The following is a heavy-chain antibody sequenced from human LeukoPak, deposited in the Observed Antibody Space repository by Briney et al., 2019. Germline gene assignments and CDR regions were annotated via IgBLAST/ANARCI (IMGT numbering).Heavy chain of an antibody. V-gene: IGHV1-69*13. D-gene: IGHD2-15*01. J-gene: IGHJ6*03. CDR3: ARCGGGTTCPSYYYFYMDV. CDR2: IIPVFAIA. Sequence: ASVKVSCKASGGNFGSYAINWVRQAPGQGLEWMGGIIPVFAIANYAQEFQGRVTITADESTSTAYMELSSLRSEDTAVYYCARCGGGTTCPSYYYFYMDVWGKGTTVTISS. CDR1: GGNFGSYA.